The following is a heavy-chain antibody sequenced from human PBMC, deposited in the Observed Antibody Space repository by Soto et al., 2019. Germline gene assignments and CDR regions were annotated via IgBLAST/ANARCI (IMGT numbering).Heavy chain of an antibody. Sequence: SVKVSCKASGGTFSSYAISWVRQAPGQGLEWMGGIIPIFGTANYAQKCQGRVTLTADESTSTAYMELSSLRSEDTAVHDGALPYYHESSGYSSHYNWFDPCGQGTLVTGSS. D-gene: IGHD3-22*01. CDR1: GGTFSSYA. CDR2: IIPIFGTA. V-gene: IGHV1-69*13. CDR3: ALPYYHESSGYSSHYNWFDP. J-gene: IGHJ5*02.